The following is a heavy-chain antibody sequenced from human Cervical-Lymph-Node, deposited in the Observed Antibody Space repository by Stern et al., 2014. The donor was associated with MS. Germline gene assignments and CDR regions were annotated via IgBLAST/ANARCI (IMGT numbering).Heavy chain of an antibody. CDR1: GGFFTNYV. CDR3: ATYRDGYNYYYYYGMDV. V-gene: IGHV1-69*01. Sequence: VQLVESGAEVRRPWSSVKVSCKASGGFFTNYVINWVRQAPGQGLEWVGGIVPLFGTSDYARKFQGRVTITADESTSTAYMELSSLRSEDTAMYYCATYRDGYNYYYYYGMDVWGRGTTVTVSS. J-gene: IGHJ6*02. D-gene: IGHD5-24*01. CDR2: IVPLFGTS.